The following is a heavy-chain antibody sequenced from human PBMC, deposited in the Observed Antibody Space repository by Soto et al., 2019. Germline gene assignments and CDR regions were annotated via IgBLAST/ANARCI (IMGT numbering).Heavy chain of an antibody. CDR1: GFTFSNAW. Sequence: GGSLRLSCAASGFTFSNAWMSWVRQAPGKGLEWVGRIKSKTDGGATDYAAPVKGRFTISRDDSKNTLYLQMNSLKTEDTAVYYCTTGMPSFNYYYYYGMDVWGQGTTVTVSS. J-gene: IGHJ6*02. D-gene: IGHD2-2*01. CDR2: IKSKTDGGAT. CDR3: TTGMPSFNYYYYYGMDV. V-gene: IGHV3-15*01.